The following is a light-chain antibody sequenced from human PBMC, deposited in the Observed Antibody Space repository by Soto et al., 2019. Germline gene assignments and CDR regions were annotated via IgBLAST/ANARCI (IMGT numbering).Light chain of an antibody. V-gene: IGLV2-8*01. CDR3: SSFAASNTWV. J-gene: IGLJ3*02. CDR2: EVT. Sequence: QSALTQPPSASGSPGQSVTISCTGTSSDVGAYNYVSWYQQHAGKAPKLVIYEVTKRPPGVPDRFSGSTSANTASLTVSGLQAEDEADYYCSSFAASNTWVFGGGTKLTVL. CDR1: SSDVGAYNY.